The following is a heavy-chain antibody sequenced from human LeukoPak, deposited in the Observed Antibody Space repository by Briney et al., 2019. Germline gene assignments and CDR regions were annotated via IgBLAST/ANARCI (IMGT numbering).Heavy chain of an antibody. CDR3: AKDRALEAVAGLTKYFDL. J-gene: IGHJ2*01. Sequence: GGSLRLSCAVSGFTLTNHGVSWVRQAPGKGLEWVSIITGTGGKYYGDSVKGRFVLSRDNFKNTVYMQMNSLRAEDTAVYYCAKDRALEAVAGLTKYFDLWGRGTLVTVSS. D-gene: IGHD6-19*01. CDR1: GFTLTNHG. CDR2: ITGTGGK. V-gene: IGHV3-23*01.